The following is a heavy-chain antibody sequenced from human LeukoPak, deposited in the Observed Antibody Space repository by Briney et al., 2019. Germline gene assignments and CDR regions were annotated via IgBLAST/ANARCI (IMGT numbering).Heavy chain of an antibody. Sequence: SETLPLTCTVSGGSISSYYWSWIRQPPGKGLEWIGYIYTSGSTNYNPSLKSRVTISVDTSKNQFSLKLSSVTAADTAVYYCARHCGVGATLCYFDYWGQGTLVTVSS. CDR2: IYTSGST. CDR1: GGSISSYY. CDR3: ARHCGVGATLCYFDY. J-gene: IGHJ4*02. D-gene: IGHD1-26*01. V-gene: IGHV4-4*09.